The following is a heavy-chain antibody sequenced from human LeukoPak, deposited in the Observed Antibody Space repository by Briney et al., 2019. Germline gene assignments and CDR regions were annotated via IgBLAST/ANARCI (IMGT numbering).Heavy chain of an antibody. J-gene: IGHJ4*02. CDR3: IKGFEY. Sequence: GDSVKVSCKASGYTFTNYAFTWVRQAPGQGLEWMGWISAYNGDTNYAQILQGRVTLTADTSTNTAYMELRSLRSDDTAVYYCIKGFEYWGQGTLVTVSS. V-gene: IGHV1-18*01. CDR2: ISAYNGDT. D-gene: IGHD3-10*01. CDR1: GYTFTNYA.